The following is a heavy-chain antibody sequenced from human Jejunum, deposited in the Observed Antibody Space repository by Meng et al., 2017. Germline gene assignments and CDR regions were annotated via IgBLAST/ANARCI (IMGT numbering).Heavy chain of an antibody. CDR3: RLAYCVSDCGDY. D-gene: IGHD2-21*02. Sequence: QVQVQQWGAGLLKPSETLSLTCAFQGGSFSTYDCSWIRQPPGKGLEWLGQIHHSGSINDNPSLKGRVTMSVDTSRSQISLKLNSVTAADTAVYYCRLAYCVSDCGDYWGQGTLVTVSS. CDR2: IHHSGSI. CDR1: GGSFSTYD. J-gene: IGHJ4*02. V-gene: IGHV4-34*01.